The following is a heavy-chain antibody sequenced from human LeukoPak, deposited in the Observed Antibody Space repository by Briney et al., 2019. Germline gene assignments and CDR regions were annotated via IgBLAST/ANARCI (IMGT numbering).Heavy chain of an antibody. Sequence: GGSLRLSCAASGFTFSSYAMSWVRQAQEKGLEWVSAISGSGGSTYYGDSVKGRFTISRDNSKNTLYLQMNSLRAEDTAVYYCARPFSGHYDVDPGYWGQGTLVTVSS. J-gene: IGHJ4*02. CDR1: GFTFSSYA. V-gene: IGHV3-23*01. CDR3: ARPFSGHYDVDPGY. D-gene: IGHD3-22*01. CDR2: ISGSGGST.